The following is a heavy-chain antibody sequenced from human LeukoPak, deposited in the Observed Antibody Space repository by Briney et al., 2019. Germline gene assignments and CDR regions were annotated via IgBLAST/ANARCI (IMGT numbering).Heavy chain of an antibody. CDR1: GFTFSSYS. CDR3: AKERDRLYEMGGY. CDR2: ISSSSSYI. D-gene: IGHD5/OR15-5a*01. Sequence: GGSLRLSCAASGFTFSSYSMNWVRQAPGKGLEWVSSISSSSSYIYYADSVKGRFTLSRDNSKNTLYLQMNSLRAEDTAVYYCAKERDRLYEMGGYWGQGTLVTVSS. V-gene: IGHV3-21*04. J-gene: IGHJ4*02.